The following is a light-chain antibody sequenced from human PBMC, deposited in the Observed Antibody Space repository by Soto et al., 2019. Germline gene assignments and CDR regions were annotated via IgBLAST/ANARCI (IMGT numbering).Light chain of an antibody. CDR1: SSDVGGYNY. CDR2: QVY. V-gene: IGLV2-14*01. Sequence: QSLLTQPASVSGSLGQWITISCTGTSSDVGGYNYVSWYQHHPGKAPKLIIYQVYSRPSGVSNRFSGSKFGNTASLTISGLQAEDEADYYCSSYTRTTTFVVFGGGTKVTVL. CDR3: SSYTRTTTFVV. J-gene: IGLJ3*02.